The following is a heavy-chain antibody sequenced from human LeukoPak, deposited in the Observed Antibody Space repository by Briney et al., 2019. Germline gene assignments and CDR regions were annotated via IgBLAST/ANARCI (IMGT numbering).Heavy chain of an antibody. CDR3: TSMNTYYDFWSGYYSFDY. CDR2: IRSRSNSYAT. J-gene: IGHJ4*02. CDR1: GFTFSGSA. D-gene: IGHD3-3*01. Sequence: GGSLRLSCAASGFTFSGSAMHWVRQATVKGLEWVGRIRSRSNSYATAYAASVKGRFTISRDDSKNTAYLQMNSLKTEDTAVYYCTSMNTYYDFWSGYYSFDYWGQGTLVTVSS. V-gene: IGHV3-73*01.